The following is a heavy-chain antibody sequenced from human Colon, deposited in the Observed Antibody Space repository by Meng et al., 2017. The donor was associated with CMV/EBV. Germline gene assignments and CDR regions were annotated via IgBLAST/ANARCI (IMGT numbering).Heavy chain of an antibody. V-gene: IGHV3-30-3*01. Sequence: GGSLRLSCEASGSTFSSYSMHWVRQAPGKGLEWVALISYDGTDKYYADSVKGQFTISRDNSKNTLYLQMNSLRTEDTAVYYCAREMGHKKRIFDYWGQGTLVTVSS. CDR3: AREMGHKKRIFDY. D-gene: IGHD2-15*01. J-gene: IGHJ4*02. CDR2: ISYDGTDK. CDR1: GSTFSSYS.